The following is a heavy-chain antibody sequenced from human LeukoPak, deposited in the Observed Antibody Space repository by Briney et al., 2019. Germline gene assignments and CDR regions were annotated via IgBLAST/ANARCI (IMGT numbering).Heavy chain of an antibody. Sequence: GGSLRLSCVASGFTFSSYWMHWVRQAPGKGLVWVSRINNDGSTTTYADSVKGRFTISRDKAKNTLYLQMNSLRAEDTAVYYCTRDTRGTIGPPPLDYWGQGTLVTVSS. CDR3: TRDTRGTIGPPPLDY. V-gene: IGHV3-74*01. J-gene: IGHJ4*02. CDR2: INNDGSTT. CDR1: GFTFSSYW. D-gene: IGHD3/OR15-3a*01.